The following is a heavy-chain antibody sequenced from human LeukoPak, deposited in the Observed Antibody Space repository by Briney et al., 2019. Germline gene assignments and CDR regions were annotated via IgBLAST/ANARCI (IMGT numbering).Heavy chain of an antibody. V-gene: IGHV3-30-3*01. CDR3: ARDLGGSRDY. Sequence: SLRLSCAASGFTFSSYAMHWVRQAPGNGLEWVAVISYDGSNKYYADSVKGRFTISRDNSKNTLYLQMNSLRAEDTAVYYCARDLGGSRDYWGQGTLVTVSS. J-gene: IGHJ4*02. CDR1: GFTFSSYA. CDR2: ISYDGSNK. D-gene: IGHD5-12*01.